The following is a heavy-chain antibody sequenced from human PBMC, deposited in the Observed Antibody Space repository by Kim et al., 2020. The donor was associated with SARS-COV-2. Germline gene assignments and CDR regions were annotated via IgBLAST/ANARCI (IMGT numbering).Heavy chain of an antibody. Sequence: SETLSLTCTVSGGSISSYYWSWIRQPPGKGLEWIGYIYYSGSTNYNPSLKSRVTISVDTSKNQFSLKLSSVTAADTAVDYGARSSGGANWLDPWGQGT. D-gene: IGHD6-19*01. CDR1: GGSISSYY. CDR3: ARSSGGANWLDP. CDR2: IYYSGST. J-gene: IGHJ5*02. V-gene: IGHV4-59*08.